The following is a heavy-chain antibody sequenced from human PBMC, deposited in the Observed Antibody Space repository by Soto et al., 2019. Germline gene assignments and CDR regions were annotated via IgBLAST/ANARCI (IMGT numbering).Heavy chain of an antibody. J-gene: IGHJ5*02. Sequence: SETLSLTCTVSAGSINSGNYYWTWIRHSPETGLQWLGYIHHTGSTYYSPSLASRLTFSLDSSDKQSSLTLTSVTAADTAVYFCARTGIGYPIIDNWFDPWSQGILVTVSS. CDR1: AGSINSGNYY. CDR2: IHHTGST. CDR3: ARTGIGYPIIDNWFDP. D-gene: IGHD5-12*01. V-gene: IGHV4-30-4*03.